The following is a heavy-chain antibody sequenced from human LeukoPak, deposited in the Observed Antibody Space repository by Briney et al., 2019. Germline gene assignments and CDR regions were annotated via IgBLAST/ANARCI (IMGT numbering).Heavy chain of an antibody. CDR3: ASGYYDALTGLYYLDY. D-gene: IGHD3-9*01. CDR1: GGSISSYY. V-gene: IGHV4-59*01. Sequence: SETLSLTCTVSGGSISSYYWSWVRQPPGKGLEWVGYIFYSGRTTNYSPSLKSRVTISLDTSKNQFSLKLNSVTAADTAVYYCASGYYDALTGLYYLDYWGQGALVTVSP. J-gene: IGHJ4*02. CDR2: IFYSGRTT.